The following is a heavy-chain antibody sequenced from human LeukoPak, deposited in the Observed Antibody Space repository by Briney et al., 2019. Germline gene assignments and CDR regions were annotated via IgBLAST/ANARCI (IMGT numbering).Heavy chain of an antibody. D-gene: IGHD3-22*01. Sequence: GGSLRLSCAASGFTFSSYAMNWVRQAPGRGLEWVSSISGTGIRTYYADSVKGRFTISRDNSKNTLYLQMNSLRVEDTAVYYCAKVYSSGYSWGQGILVTVSS. CDR3: AKVYSSGYS. CDR2: ISGTGIRT. CDR1: GFTFSSYA. J-gene: IGHJ4*02. V-gene: IGHV3-23*01.